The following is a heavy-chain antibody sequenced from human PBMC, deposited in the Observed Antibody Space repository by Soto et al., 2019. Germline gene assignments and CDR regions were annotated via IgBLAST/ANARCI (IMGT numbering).Heavy chain of an antibody. J-gene: IGHJ4*02. CDR1: GFTFSSDA. CDR2: ISGSGGST. Sequence: EVQLLESGGGLVQPGGSLRLSCAASGFTFSSDAMGWFRQAPGKGLEWVSAISGSGGSTYYADYGKGRFPISRDNSKNRLYLKMNSLRAEDTAVYYCAKVRVTRGELPDDYWGQGTLVTVSS. D-gene: IGHD1-26*01. V-gene: IGHV3-23*01. CDR3: AKVRVTRGELPDDY.